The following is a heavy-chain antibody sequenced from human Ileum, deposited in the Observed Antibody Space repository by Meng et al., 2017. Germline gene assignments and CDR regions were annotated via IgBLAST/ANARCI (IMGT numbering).Heavy chain of an antibody. J-gene: IGHJ4*02. CDR3: ARGPSH. Sequence: GGSLRLSCAASGFTFTSYAMSWVRQAPGKGLVWVSRSNPDGSGTFYADSVKGRFTISRDNTKNTLYLQMNSLRAEDTAVYYCARGPSHWGQGTLVTVSS. V-gene: IGHV3-74*01. CDR1: GFTFTSYA. CDR2: SNPDGSGT.